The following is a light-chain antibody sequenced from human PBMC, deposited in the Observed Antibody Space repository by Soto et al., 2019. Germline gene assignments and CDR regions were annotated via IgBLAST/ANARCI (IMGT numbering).Light chain of an antibody. CDR3: QQYHSYWT. Sequence: DFQMTQSPSTLSASVGDRVIITCRASQNIRSRLAWFQQKPGKAPNLLIYDASSLESGVPQRFSGSGSGTEFTLTISSLQTDDFSTYYCQQYHSYWTFGQGTKVDIK. CDR1: QNIRSR. J-gene: IGKJ1*01. V-gene: IGKV1-5*01. CDR2: DAS.